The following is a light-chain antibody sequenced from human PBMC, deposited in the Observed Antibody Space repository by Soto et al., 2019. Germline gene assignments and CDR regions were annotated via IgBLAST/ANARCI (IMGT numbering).Light chain of an antibody. CDR3: QQSYSTPLT. Sequence: DIQMTQSPSSLSASVGDRVTITCRAIQSISSYLNWYQQKPGKAPKLLIYGASSLQSGVPSRFSGSGSGTDFTLTISSLQPEDFATYYCQQSYSTPLTFGGGTKVEIK. CDR1: QSISSY. J-gene: IGKJ4*01. V-gene: IGKV1-39*01. CDR2: GAS.